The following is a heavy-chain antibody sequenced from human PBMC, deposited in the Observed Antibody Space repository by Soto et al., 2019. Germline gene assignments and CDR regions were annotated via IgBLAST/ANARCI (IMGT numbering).Heavy chain of an antibody. CDR2: IYYNGST. CDR3: ATRTDYYNGSGSLGGMDV. CDR1: GGSISSGSYY. J-gene: IGHJ6*02. V-gene: IGHV4-31*03. D-gene: IGHD3-10*01. Sequence: QVQLQESGPGLVKPSQTLSLTCTVSGGSISSGSYYWSWIRQLPGKGLEWIGYIYYNGSTYYNPSLKSRVTISVDTTKNHVSLKLNSVTAADTAVYYCATRTDYYNGSGSLGGMDVWGQGTTVTVSS.